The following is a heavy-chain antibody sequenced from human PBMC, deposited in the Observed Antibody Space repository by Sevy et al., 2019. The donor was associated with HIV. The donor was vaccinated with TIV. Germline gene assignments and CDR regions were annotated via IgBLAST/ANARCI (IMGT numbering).Heavy chain of an antibody. CDR2: ISWDGGST. J-gene: IGHJ4*02. CDR3: AKGLEYYYDSSGYYYLESYFDY. D-gene: IGHD3-22*01. CDR1: GFTFDDYT. V-gene: IGHV3-43*01. Sequence: GGSLRLSCAASGFTFDDYTMHWVRQAPGKGLEWVSLISWDGGSTYYADSVKGRFTISRDNSKNSLYLQMISLRTEDTALYYCAKGLEYYYDSSGYYYLESYFDYWGQGTLVTVSS.